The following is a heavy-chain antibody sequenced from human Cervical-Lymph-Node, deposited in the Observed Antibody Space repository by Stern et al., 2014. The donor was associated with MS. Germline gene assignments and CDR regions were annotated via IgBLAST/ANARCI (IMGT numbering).Heavy chain of an antibody. V-gene: IGHV5-51*01. J-gene: IGHJ3*02. D-gene: IGHD6-13*01. Sequence: VQLVESGAEVKKPGESLKISCKGSGYSFTSYWIGWVRQMPGKGLEWMGILYPGDSDTRYSPSFEGQVTISADKSISTAYLQWSSLKASDTAMYYCARRLAAAGDAFDIWGQGTMVTVSS. CDR2: LYPGDSDT. CDR1: GYSFTSYW. CDR3: ARRLAAAGDAFDI.